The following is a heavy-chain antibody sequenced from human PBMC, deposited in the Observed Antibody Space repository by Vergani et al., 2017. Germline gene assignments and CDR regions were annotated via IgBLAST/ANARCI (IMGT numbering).Heavy chain of an antibody. D-gene: IGHD6-6*01. CDR1: GGTFSSYA. Sequence: QVQLVQSGAEVKKPGSSVKVSCKASGGTFSSYAISWVRQAPGQGLEWMGGIIPIFGTANYAQKFQGRVTITADKSTSTAYMELSSLRSEDTAVYYCAGGGFVARPGHTPRYYYGMDVWGQGTTVTVSS. V-gene: IGHV1-69*06. CDR2: IIPIFGTA. CDR3: AGGGFVARPGHTPRYYYGMDV. J-gene: IGHJ6*02.